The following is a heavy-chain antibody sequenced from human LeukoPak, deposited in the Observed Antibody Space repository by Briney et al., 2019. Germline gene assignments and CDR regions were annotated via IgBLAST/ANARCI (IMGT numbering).Heavy chain of an antibody. J-gene: IGHJ6*02. CDR3: ARDRTTLMTSMVRGVSSFGMDV. CDR1: GFTFSSYS. V-gene: IGHV3-21*01. D-gene: IGHD3-10*01. CDR2: ISSSCSYI. Sequence: GGSLRLSCAASGFTFSSYSMNWVRQAPGKGLEWVSSISSSCSYIYYADSVKGRFTISRDNAKNSLYLQMNSLRAEDTAVYYCARDRTTLMTSMVRGVSSFGMDVWGQGTTVTVSS.